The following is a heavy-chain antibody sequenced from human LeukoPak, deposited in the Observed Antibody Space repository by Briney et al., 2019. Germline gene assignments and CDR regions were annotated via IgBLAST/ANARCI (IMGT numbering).Heavy chain of an antibody. CDR1: GASFNGYY. V-gene: IGHV4-34*01. CDR2: INHSEST. J-gene: IGHJ3*01. D-gene: IGHD6-6*01. CDR3: AKVYSSSSRDAFDV. Sequence: SETLSLTCAVYGASFNGYYWSWIRQPPGKGLEWIGEINHSESTNYKSSLKSRVTMSVDTSKNQFTLNLHSVTAADTAIYYCAKVYSSSSRDAFDVWGPGTMVIVSS.